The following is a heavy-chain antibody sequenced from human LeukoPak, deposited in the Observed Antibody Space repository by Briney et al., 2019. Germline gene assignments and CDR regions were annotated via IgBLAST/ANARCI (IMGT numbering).Heavy chain of an antibody. J-gene: IGHJ4*02. CDR3: ARAPMGWLIHFDY. CDR1: GYTFTSYD. Sequence: ASVKVPCKASGYTFTSYDINWVRQATGQGLEWIGWMNPNSGNTGYAQKFQGRVTMTRNTSISTAYMELSSLRSEDTAVYYCARAPMGWLIHFDYWGQGTLVTVSS. CDR2: MNPNSGNT. V-gene: IGHV1-8*01. D-gene: IGHD3-3*01.